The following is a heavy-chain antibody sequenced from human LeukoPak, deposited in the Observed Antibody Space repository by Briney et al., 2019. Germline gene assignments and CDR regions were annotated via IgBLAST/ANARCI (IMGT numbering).Heavy chain of an antibody. Sequence: GESLKISCKGSGYSFTSYWIGWVRQMPGKGLEWMGIIYPGDSDTSYSPSFQGQVTISADKPISTAYLQWSSLKASDTAMYYCARQKYSSSWYVWFDPWGQGTLVTVSS. J-gene: IGHJ5*02. CDR1: GYSFTSYW. CDR2: IYPGDSDT. D-gene: IGHD6-13*01. CDR3: ARQKYSSSWYVWFDP. V-gene: IGHV5-51*01.